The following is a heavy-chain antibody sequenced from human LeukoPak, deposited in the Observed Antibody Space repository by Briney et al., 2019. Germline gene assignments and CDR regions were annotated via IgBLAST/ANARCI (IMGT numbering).Heavy chain of an antibody. J-gene: IGHJ4*02. CDR1: GVPFSSFA. Sequence: ASMTVSCKTSGVPFSSFAFSWMRQAPGQGLEWVGRIIAVYDAVDYAQKFQGRVSITTDESTSTVSLELTGLTYDDTAVYYCAREPLGCGGDCHFDYWGQGTLVTVSS. CDR3: AREPLGCGGDCHFDY. CDR2: IIAVYDAV. V-gene: IGHV1-69*05. D-gene: IGHD2-21*02.